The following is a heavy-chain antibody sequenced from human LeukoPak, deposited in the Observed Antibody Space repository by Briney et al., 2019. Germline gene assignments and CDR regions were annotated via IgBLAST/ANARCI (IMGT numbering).Heavy chain of an antibody. CDR2: INHSGST. V-gene: IGHV4-34*01. CDR1: GGSFSGYY. CDR3: ARGGFGDNGGNDY. Sequence: SETLSLTCAVYGGSFSGYYWSWIRQPPGKGLEWIGEINHSGSTSYNPSLKSRVTISVDTSKNQFSLKLSSVTAADTAVYYCARGGFGDNGGNDYWGQGTLVTVSS. J-gene: IGHJ4*02. D-gene: IGHD3-10*01.